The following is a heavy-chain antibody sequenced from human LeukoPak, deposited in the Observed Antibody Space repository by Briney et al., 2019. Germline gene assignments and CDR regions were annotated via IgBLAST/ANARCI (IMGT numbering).Heavy chain of an antibody. CDR2: IYYSGST. CDR3: ARDLDGYNNWFDP. D-gene: IGHD5-24*01. J-gene: IGHJ5*02. Sequence: PSETLSLTCTVSGGSISSYYWNWIRQPPGKGLEWIGYIYYSGSTNYNPSLKSRVTISVDTSKNQFSLKLSSVTAADTAVYYCARDLDGYNNWFDPWGQGTLVTVSS. V-gene: IGHV4-59*12. CDR1: GGSISSYY.